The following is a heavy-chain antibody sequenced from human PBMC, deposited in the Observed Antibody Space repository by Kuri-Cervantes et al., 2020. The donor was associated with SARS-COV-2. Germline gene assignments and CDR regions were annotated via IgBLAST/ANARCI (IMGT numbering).Heavy chain of an antibody. CDR1: GGTFSSYA. Sequence: SVKVSCKASGGTFSSYAISWVRQAPGQGLEWMGGIIPIFGTANYAQKFQGRVTITADKSTSTAYTELSSLRSEDTAVYYCARWEEADYYGMDVWGQGTTVTVSS. V-gene: IGHV1-69*06. CDR2: IIPIFGTA. D-gene: IGHD1-26*01. J-gene: IGHJ6*02. CDR3: ARWEEADYYGMDV.